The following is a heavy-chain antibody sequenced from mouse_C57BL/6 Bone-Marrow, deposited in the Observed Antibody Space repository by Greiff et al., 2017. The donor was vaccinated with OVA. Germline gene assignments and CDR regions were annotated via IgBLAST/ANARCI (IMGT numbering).Heavy chain of an antibody. CDR1: GFNIKDYY. J-gene: IGHJ2*01. CDR2: IDPEDGDT. D-gene: IGHD1-1*01. Sequence: VQLQQSGAELVRPGASVKLSCTASGFNIKDYYMHWVKQRPEQGLEWIGRIDPEDGDTEYAPKFQGKATMTADPSSNTAYLQLSSLTSEDTAVYYCATSLRDGSSRYLDDWGQGTTLTVSS. V-gene: IGHV14-1*01. CDR3: ATSLRDGSSRYLDD.